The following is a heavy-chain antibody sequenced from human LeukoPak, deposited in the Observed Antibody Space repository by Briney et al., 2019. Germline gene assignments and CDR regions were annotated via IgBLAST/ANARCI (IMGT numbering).Heavy chain of an antibody. CDR3: ARESDSSGYLGQIDP. J-gene: IGHJ5*02. D-gene: IGHD3-22*01. CDR2: IYYSGST. CDR1: GGSISSGGYY. Sequence: PSQTLSLTCTVSGGSISSGGYYWSWLRQHPGKGLEWIGYIYYSGSTYYNPSLKSRVTISVDTSKNQFSLKLSSVTAADTAVYYCARESDSSGYLGQIDPWGQGTLVTVSS. V-gene: IGHV4-31*03.